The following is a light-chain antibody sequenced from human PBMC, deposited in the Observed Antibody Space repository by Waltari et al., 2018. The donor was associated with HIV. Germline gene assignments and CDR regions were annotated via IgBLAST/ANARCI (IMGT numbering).Light chain of an antibody. CDR2: AAS. Sequence: DIQMTQSPSPLSASVGDRVTITRRPSQSSSSYLKWYQQKPGKAPKLLIYAASSLQGGVPSRFSGSGSGTDFTLTISSLQPEDFATYYCQQSYSTPRRTFGQGTKVEIK. V-gene: IGKV1-39*01. J-gene: IGKJ1*01. CDR1: QSSSSY. CDR3: QQSYSTPRRT.